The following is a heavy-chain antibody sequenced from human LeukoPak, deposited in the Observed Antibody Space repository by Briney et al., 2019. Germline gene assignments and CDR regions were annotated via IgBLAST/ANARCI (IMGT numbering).Heavy chain of an antibody. CDR2: INHSGST. Sequence: SETLSLTCAVYGGSFSGYYWSWIRQPPGKGLEWIGEINHSGSTNCNPSLKSRVTISVDTSKNQFSLKLSSVTAADTAVYYCARGPGANNLTYSGYDQYYFDYWGQGTLVTVSS. CDR3: ARGPGANNLTYSGYDQYYFDY. D-gene: IGHD5-12*01. V-gene: IGHV4-34*01. CDR1: GGSFSGYY. J-gene: IGHJ4*02.